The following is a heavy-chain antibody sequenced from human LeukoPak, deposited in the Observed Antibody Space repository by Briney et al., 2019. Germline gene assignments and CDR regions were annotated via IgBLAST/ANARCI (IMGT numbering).Heavy chain of an antibody. V-gene: IGHV5-51*01. CDR3: ARLNNWFDS. Sequence: PGESLKISCEASGYSFTDYWIGWVRQMPARGLEWMGIIYPGDSDTRYRSSFQGQVTISADKSISIAYLQWSSRKASDTAIYYCARLNNWFDSWGQGTLVTVSS. CDR2: IYPGDSDT. CDR1: GYSFTDYW. J-gene: IGHJ5*01.